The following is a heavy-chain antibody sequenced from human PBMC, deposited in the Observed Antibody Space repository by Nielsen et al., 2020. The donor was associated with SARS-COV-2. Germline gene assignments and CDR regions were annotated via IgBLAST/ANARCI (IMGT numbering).Heavy chain of an antibody. CDR1: GFTFDDYA. Sequence: SLKISCAASGFTFDDYAMHWVRQAPGKGLEWVSGISWHSGSIGYADSVKGRFTISRDNAKNSLYLQMNSLRAEDTALYYCAKAPPSEWQDYYYGMDVWGQGTTVTVS. V-gene: IGHV3-9*01. CDR3: AKAPPSEWQDYYYGMDV. D-gene: IGHD3-3*01. CDR2: ISWHSGSI. J-gene: IGHJ6*02.